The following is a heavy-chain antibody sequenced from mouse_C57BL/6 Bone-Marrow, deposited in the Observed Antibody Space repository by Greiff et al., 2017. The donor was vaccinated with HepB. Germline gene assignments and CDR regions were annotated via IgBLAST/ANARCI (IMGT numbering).Heavy chain of an antibody. V-gene: IGHV1-55*01. CDR2: IYPGSGST. Sequence: VQLQQPGAELVKPGASVKMSCKASGYTFTSYWITWVKQRPGQGLEWIGDIYPGSGSTNYNEKFKSKVTLTVETSSSTAYMQLSSLTSEDSAVYYCARWGKFDYDMDYWGQGTSVTVSS. CDR3: ARWGKFDYDMDY. CDR1: GYTFTSYW. J-gene: IGHJ4*01.